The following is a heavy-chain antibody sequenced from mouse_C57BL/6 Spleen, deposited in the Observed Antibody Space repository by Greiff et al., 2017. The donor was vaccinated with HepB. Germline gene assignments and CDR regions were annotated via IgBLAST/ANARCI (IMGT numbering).Heavy chain of an antibody. CDR1: GYAFTNYL. J-gene: IGHJ3*01. V-gene: IGHV1-54*01. CDR3: ARGKYYGSSWFAY. CDR2: INPGSGGT. D-gene: IGHD1-1*01. Sequence: QVQLKQSGAELVRPGTSVKVSCKASGYAFTNYLIEWVKQRPGQGLEWIGVINPGSGGTNYNEKFKGKATLTADKSSSTAYMQLSSLTSEDSAVYFCARGKYYGSSWFAYWGQGTLVTVSA.